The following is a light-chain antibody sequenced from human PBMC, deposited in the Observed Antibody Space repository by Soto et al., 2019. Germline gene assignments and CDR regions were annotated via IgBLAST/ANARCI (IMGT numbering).Light chain of an antibody. CDR3: SSHTSRGTWV. CDR1: SSDVGGSKY. J-gene: IGLJ3*02. CDR2: DVT. V-gene: IGLV2-14*03. Sequence: QSVLTQPASVSGSPGQSITVSCTGTSSDVGGSKYVSWYQQHPGKAPKVMIYDVTNRPSGVSVRFSGSKSGNTASLTISGLQAEDEDDYYCSSHTSRGTWVFGGGTKLTVL.